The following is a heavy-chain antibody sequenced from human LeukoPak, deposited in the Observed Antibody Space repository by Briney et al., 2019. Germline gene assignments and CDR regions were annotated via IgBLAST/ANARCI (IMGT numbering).Heavy chain of an antibody. D-gene: IGHD3-9*01. Sequence: GGSLRLSCAASGFTFSSYWMSWVRQAPGKGLEWVANIKQDGSEKYYVDSVKGRFTISRDNAKNSLYLQMNSLRAEDTAVYYCAREGYDILTGYPDYWGQGTLVTVSS. CDR3: AREGYDILTGYPDY. V-gene: IGHV3-7*01. J-gene: IGHJ4*02. CDR1: GFTFSSYW. CDR2: IKQDGSEK.